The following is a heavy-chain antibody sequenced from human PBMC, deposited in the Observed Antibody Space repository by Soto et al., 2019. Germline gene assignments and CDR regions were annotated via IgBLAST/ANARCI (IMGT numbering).Heavy chain of an antibody. Sequence: QVQLVQSGAEVKKPGASVKVSCKASGYTFTSYYRHWVRQAPGQGLERMGIINPSGGSTSYAQKFQGRVTMTRDTSTSTVYMELSSLRSEDTAVYYCAREGCSGGSCYRDYYYGMDFWGQGTTVTVSS. CDR3: AREGCSGGSCYRDYYYGMDF. J-gene: IGHJ6*02. CDR2: INPSGGST. V-gene: IGHV1-46*01. D-gene: IGHD2-15*01. CDR1: GYTFTSYY.